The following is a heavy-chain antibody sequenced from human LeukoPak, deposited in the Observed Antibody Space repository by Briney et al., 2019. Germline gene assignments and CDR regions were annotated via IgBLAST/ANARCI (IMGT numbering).Heavy chain of an antibody. Sequence: ASVTVSCKASGYTFTSYYMHWVRQAPGQGLEWMGIINPSGGSTSYAQKFQGRVTMARDTSTSTVYMELSSLRSEDTAVYYCARGDPSRLRFLEWFGGLDWFDPWGQGTLVTVSS. CDR1: GYTFTSYY. V-gene: IGHV1-46*01. J-gene: IGHJ5*02. CDR2: INPSGGST. D-gene: IGHD3-3*01. CDR3: ARGDPSRLRFLEWFGGLDWFDP.